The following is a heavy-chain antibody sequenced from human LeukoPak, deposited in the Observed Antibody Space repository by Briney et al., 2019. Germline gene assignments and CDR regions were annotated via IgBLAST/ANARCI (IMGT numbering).Heavy chain of an antibody. D-gene: IGHD3-9*01. Sequence: ASVKVSFKASGGTFTNYAINWVRQAPGQGLEWMGRIIPILDVTNYAQKFQGRVTITADQSTSTAYMELSSLRSEDTAVYYCARGGGVDILTGFQYWGQGTLVTVSS. V-gene: IGHV1-69*04. J-gene: IGHJ4*02. CDR2: IIPILDVT. CDR1: GGTFTNYA. CDR3: ARGGGVDILTGFQY.